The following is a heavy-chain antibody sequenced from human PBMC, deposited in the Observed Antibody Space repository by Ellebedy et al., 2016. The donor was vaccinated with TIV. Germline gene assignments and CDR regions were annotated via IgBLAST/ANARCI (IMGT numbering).Heavy chain of an antibody. J-gene: IGHJ4*02. Sequence: GGSLRLXXAASGFTFSSYWMSWVRQAPGKGLEWVANIKQDGSEKYYVDSVKGRFTISRDNAKNSLYLQMNSLRAEDTAVYYCARDHMVRGIRPAYGFDYWGQGTLVTVSS. D-gene: IGHD3-10*01. CDR2: IKQDGSEK. CDR1: GFTFSSYW. V-gene: IGHV3-7*01. CDR3: ARDHMVRGIRPAYGFDY.